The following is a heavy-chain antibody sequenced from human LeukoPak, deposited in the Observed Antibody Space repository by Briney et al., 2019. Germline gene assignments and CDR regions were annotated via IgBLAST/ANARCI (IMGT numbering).Heavy chain of an antibody. CDR3: AKMFSAAGTDMKEDALDI. V-gene: IGHV3-30*18. J-gene: IGHJ3*02. D-gene: IGHD6-13*01. CDR2: VSYDGSNN. CDR1: GFTFSTYG. Sequence: GRSLRLSCAASGFTFSTYGMHWVRQAPGKGLEWVALVSYDGSNNYYADSVKGRFTISRDNSKNTLYLQMNSLRAEDTAVYYCAKMFSAAGTDMKEDALDIWGQGTMVTVSS.